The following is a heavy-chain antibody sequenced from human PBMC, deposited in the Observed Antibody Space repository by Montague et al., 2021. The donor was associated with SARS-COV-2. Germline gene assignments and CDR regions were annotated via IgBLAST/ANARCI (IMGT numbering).Heavy chain of an antibody. V-gene: IGHV4-39*01. CDR3: ARGLYNWNYENWFDT. CDR1: GGSVGSSHYY. J-gene: IGHJ5*02. Sequence: SETLSLTCTVSGGSVGSSHYYWAWIRQPPGKGLEWIVTIYYSGSTYYNPSPRIRVTIDVDASTNQSSLKLHSVTAADTAVYFCARGLYNWNYENWFDTWGQGTLVTVSS. D-gene: IGHD1-7*01. CDR2: IYYSGST.